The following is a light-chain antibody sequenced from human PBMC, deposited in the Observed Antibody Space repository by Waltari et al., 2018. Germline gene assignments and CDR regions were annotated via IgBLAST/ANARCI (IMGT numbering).Light chain of an antibody. J-gene: IGLJ2*01. Sequence: QSALTQPASVSGSPGQSITISCTGSSTYIGVYDYVSWYRQDPGKAPKLIIHNVNKRHSGVSDRFSGSKSGNTASLTISGLQAEDEAHYFCNSYTSRSTMIFGGGTTLTV. CDR2: NVN. CDR1: STYIGVYDY. V-gene: IGLV2-14*01. CDR3: NSYTSRSTMI.